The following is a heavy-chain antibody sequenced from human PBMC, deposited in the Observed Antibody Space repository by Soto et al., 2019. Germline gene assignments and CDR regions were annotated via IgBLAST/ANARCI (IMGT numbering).Heavy chain of an antibody. Sequence: PSEALSRTCTVSVGSISSYYWSSIRQPPGKGLEWIGYIYYSGSTVYNPSLKSRVTISVDTSKNQFSLKLNSVTAADTAVYYCARDLWGYCGTDCYPLDVWGQGTTVTVSS. D-gene: IGHD2-21*02. CDR3: ARDLWGYCGTDCYPLDV. V-gene: IGHV4-59*01. J-gene: IGHJ6*02. CDR2: IYYSGST. CDR1: VGSISSYY.